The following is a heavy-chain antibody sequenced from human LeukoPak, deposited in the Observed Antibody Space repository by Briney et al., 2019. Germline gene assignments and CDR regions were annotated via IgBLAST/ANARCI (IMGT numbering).Heavy chain of an antibody. CDR1: GGSISSYY. CDR3: ARGDSPFDY. CDR2: IYYSGST. D-gene: IGHD3-22*01. Sequence: SETLSLTCTVSGGSISSYYWSWLRQPPGKGLEWIGYIYYSGSTNYNPSLKSRVTISVDTSKNQFSLMLSSVTAADTAVYYCARGDSPFDYWGQGTLVTVSS. J-gene: IGHJ4*02. V-gene: IGHV4-59*01.